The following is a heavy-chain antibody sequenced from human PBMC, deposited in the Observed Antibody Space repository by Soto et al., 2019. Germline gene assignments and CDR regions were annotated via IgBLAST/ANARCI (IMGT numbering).Heavy chain of an antibody. Sequence: GRSLRLSCAASGFTFSSYAMSWVRQAPGKGLEWVSAISGSGGSTYYADSVKGRFTISRDNSKNTLYLQMNSLRAEDTAVYYCAKDLLRFLEWLAYPDAFDIWGQGTMVTVSS. J-gene: IGHJ3*02. D-gene: IGHD3-3*01. CDR2: ISGSGGST. CDR3: AKDLLRFLEWLAYPDAFDI. CDR1: GFTFSSYA. V-gene: IGHV3-23*01.